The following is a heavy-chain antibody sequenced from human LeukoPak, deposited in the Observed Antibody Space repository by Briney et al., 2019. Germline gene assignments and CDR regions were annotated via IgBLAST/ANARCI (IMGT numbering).Heavy chain of an antibody. CDR1: GFTFSSYG. CDR3: ARPPSHYYGSGSPFYYYGVDV. D-gene: IGHD3-10*01. V-gene: IGHV3-30*03. CDR2: ISYDGSNK. Sequence: GRSLRLSCAASGFTFSSYGMNWVRQAPGKGLEWVAVISYDGSNKYFADSVKGRFTISRDNSKNTLYLQMSSLRAEDTAVFYCARPPSHYYGSGSPFYYYGVDVWGQGTTVTVSS. J-gene: IGHJ6*02.